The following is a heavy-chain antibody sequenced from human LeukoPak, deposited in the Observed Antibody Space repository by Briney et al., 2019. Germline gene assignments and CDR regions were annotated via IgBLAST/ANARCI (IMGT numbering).Heavy chain of an antibody. V-gene: IGHV3-21*01. Sequence: GGSLRLSCAASEFTFSSYNMNWARQAPGKGLEWVSSISSTSSFIYYADSVKGRFTISRDNSDTTLYLQMNSLRAEDTAVYHCAKGRKQWWTFDVLDMWGQGTVVTVSS. CDR2: ISSTSSFI. J-gene: IGHJ3*02. D-gene: IGHD2-8*01. CDR1: EFTFSSYN. CDR3: AKGRKQWWTFDVLDM.